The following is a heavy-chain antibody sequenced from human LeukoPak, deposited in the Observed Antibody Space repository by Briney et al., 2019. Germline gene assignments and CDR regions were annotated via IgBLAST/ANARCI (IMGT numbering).Heavy chain of an antibody. CDR3: AKARGTTVNDPVDY. V-gene: IGHV3-23*01. CDR2: ISGSGGST. Sequence: GGSLRLSCAASGFTFSSYAMSWVRQAPGKGLEWVSAISGSGGSTYYADSVKGRFTISRDDSKNTLYLQMNSLRVDDTAVYHCAKARGTTVNDPVDYWGQGILVTVSS. CDR1: GFTFSSYA. J-gene: IGHJ4*02. D-gene: IGHD2/OR15-2a*01.